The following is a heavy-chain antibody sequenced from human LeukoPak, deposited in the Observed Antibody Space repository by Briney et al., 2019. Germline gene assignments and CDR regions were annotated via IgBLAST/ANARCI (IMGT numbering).Heavy chain of an antibody. CDR2: IYYSGST. V-gene: IGHV4-31*03. CDR3: ARAVARGDWFDP. Sequence: PSETLSLTCTVSGGSISSGGYYWSWIRQHPGKGLEWIGYIYYSGSTYYNPSLKSRVTISVDTSKNQFSLKPSSVTAADTAVYYCARAVARGDWFDPWGQGTLVTVSS. J-gene: IGHJ5*02. CDR1: GGSISSGGYY. D-gene: IGHD1-26*01.